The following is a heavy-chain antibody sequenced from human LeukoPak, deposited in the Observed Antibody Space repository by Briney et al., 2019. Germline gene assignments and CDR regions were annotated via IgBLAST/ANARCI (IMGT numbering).Heavy chain of an antibody. Sequence: GASLKISCKGSGYSFTSYWIGWVRQMPGKGLEWMGIIYPGDSDTRYSPSFQGQVTISADKSISTAYLQWSSLKASDTAMYYCARQRAGQLWLRENDYWGQGTLVTVSS. CDR1: GYSFTSYW. V-gene: IGHV5-51*01. D-gene: IGHD5-18*01. J-gene: IGHJ4*02. CDR2: IYPGDSDT. CDR3: ARQRAGQLWLRENDY.